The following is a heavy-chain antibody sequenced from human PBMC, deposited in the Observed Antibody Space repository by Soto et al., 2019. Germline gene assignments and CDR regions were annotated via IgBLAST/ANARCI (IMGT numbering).Heavy chain of an antibody. CDR2: VYYRGRS. CDR1: GGSVSNSNYY. V-gene: IGHV4-39*01. J-gene: IGHJ4*02. D-gene: IGHD2-8*01. Sequence: SETLSLTCTVSGGSVSNSNYYWVWIRQSPGKGLEWIGSVYYRGRSYSKSSVKSRVTISVDTSKNPFSLNLNSVTASDTAVYFCVSQRTSVLTQAYFDYWGPGALVTVSS. CDR3: VSQRTSVLTQAYFDY.